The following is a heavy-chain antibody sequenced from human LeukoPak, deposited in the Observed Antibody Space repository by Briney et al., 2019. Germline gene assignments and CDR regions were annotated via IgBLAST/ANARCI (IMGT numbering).Heavy chain of an antibody. CDR2: IYSGGST. V-gene: IGHV3-53*01. CDR3: ARGSSPFDY. CDR1: GFTASSNY. J-gene: IGHJ4*02. Sequence: GGSLRLSCAASGFTASSNYMSWVRQAPGKGLEWVSVIYSGGSTYYADSVKGRFTISRDNSKNTLYLQMNSLRAEDTAVYYCARGSSPFDYWGQGTLVTVSS. D-gene: IGHD2-15*01.